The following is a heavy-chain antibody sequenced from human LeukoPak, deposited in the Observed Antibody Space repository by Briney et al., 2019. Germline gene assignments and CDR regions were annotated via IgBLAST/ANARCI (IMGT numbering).Heavy chain of an antibody. Sequence: SETLCLTCAVSGGSISSSNWCTGVRQPPGRGVEWIGEIYHSGSTNYNPSLKSRITISVDKSENQFYLSLSSVTAADTAVYYCARWEVRLNAFEMWGQGTMVTVSS. CDR2: IYHSGST. V-gene: IGHV4-4*02. J-gene: IGHJ3*02. D-gene: IGHD3-10*01. CDR3: ARWEVRLNAFEM. CDR1: GGSISSSNW.